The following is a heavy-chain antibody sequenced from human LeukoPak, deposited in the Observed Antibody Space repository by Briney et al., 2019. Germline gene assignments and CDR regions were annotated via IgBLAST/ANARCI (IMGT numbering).Heavy chain of an antibody. CDR1: GFTVSSNY. CDR2: IYSGGST. Sequence: GGSLRLSCAASGFTVSSNYMSWVRQAPGKGLEWVSVIYSGGSTYYADSVKGRFTISRDDSKNTLYLQMNSLRAEDTAVYYCARSPYGDYARYDFDYWGQGTLVTVSS. J-gene: IGHJ4*02. V-gene: IGHV3-66*01. CDR3: ARSPYGDYARYDFDY. D-gene: IGHD4-17*01.